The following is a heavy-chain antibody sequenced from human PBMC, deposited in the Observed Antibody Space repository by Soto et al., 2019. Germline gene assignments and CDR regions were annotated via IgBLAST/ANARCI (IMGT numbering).Heavy chain of an antibody. CDR2: ISGSGGST. Sequence: GGSLRLSCAASGFTFSSYAMSWVRQAPGKGLEWVSAISGSGGSTYYADSVKGRFTISRDDSKNTLYLQMNSLRAEDTAVYYCAKDRGFGVGQWLDYRGTFDYWGQGTLVTVSS. J-gene: IGHJ4*02. V-gene: IGHV3-23*01. CDR1: GFTFSSYA. D-gene: IGHD6-19*01. CDR3: AKDRGFGVGQWLDYRGTFDY.